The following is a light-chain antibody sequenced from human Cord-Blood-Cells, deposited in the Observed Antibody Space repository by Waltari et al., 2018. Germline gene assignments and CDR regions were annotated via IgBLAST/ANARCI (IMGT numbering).Light chain of an antibody. CDR2: LNSDGSH. CDR1: SGHSSYA. J-gene: IGLJ3*02. CDR3: QTWGTGIRV. Sequence: QLVLTQSPSASASLGASVKLTCTLRSGHSSYAIAWHQQQPEKGPRYLMKLNSDGSHRKGDGIPDRFSGSSSGAERYLTISSLQSEDEADYYCQTWGTGIRVFGGGTKLTVL. V-gene: IGLV4-69*01.